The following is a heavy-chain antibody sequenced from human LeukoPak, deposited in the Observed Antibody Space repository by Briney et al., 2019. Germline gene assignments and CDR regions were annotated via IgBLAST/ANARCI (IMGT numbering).Heavy chain of an antibody. V-gene: IGHV1-69*04. CDR1: GGTFSSYT. CDR2: IIPILGIA. Sequence: SVKVSCKASGGTFSSYTISWVRQAPGQGLEWMGRIIPILGIANYAQKFQGRVTITADKSTSTAYMELSGLRSEDTAVYYCARDQLGQPLAFDYWGQGTLVTVSS. CDR3: ARDQLGQPLAFDY. J-gene: IGHJ4*02. D-gene: IGHD1-1*01.